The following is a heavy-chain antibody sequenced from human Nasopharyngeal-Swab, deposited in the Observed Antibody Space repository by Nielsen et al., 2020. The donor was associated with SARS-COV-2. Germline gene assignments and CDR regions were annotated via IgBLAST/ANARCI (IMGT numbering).Heavy chain of an antibody. CDR1: GFPFHNYH. Sequence: GESLKLSFSASGFPFHNYHFNLVLQAPVPVLECFSSISSIISYIYYADSVKGRFTISRDNAKNSLYLQMNSLRAEDTAVYYCARDGLDYDFWSAYFMDVWGQGTTVTVSS. CDR2: ISSIISYI. J-gene: IGHJ6*01. CDR3: ARDGLDYDFWSAYFMDV. D-gene: IGHD3-3*01. V-gene: IGHV3-21*01.